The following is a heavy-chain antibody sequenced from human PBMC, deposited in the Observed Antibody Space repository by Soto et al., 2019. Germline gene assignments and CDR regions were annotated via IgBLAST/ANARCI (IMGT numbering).Heavy chain of an antibody. CDR1: GFTFSDYY. CDR3: ARDTAMDDYYYYGMDV. V-gene: IGHV3-11*06. J-gene: IGHJ6*02. Sequence: QVQLVESGGGLVKPGGSLRLSCVASGFTFSDYYMSGIRQAPGKGLEWVSYISSSSSYTNYADSVKGRFTISRDNAKNSLYLQMSSLRAEDTAVYYCARDTAMDDYYYYGMDVWGQGTTVTVSS. D-gene: IGHD5-18*01. CDR2: ISSSSSYT.